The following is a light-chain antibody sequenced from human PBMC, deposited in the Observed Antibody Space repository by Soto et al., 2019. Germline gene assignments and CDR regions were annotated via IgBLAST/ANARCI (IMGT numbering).Light chain of an antibody. V-gene: IGKV1-5*03. CDR2: EAS. CDR3: QHYHTYSPMWT. Sequence: DIQLAQSPSTLSASVGDRLIITCRATQSINWLAWYQQKPGKAPKLLIFEASRLESGVPSRFSGSGSGTEFTLTISSLQPDDFLTYYCQHYHTYSPMWTFGQGTKVDVK. J-gene: IGKJ1*01. CDR1: QSINW.